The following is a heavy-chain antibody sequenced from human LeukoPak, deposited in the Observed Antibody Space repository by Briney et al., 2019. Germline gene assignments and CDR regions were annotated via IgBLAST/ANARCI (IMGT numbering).Heavy chain of an antibody. CDR1: GYSISSGYY. J-gene: IGHJ6*03. CDR3: ARGPNYMDV. CDR2: IYRSGST. V-gene: IGHV4-38-2*02. Sequence: SETLPLTCIVSGYSISSGYYWGWIRQPPGKGLEWMGSIYRSGSTYYNPSLKSRVTISVDTSKNQFSLKLSSVTAADTAVYYCARGPNYMDVWGKGTTVTVSS.